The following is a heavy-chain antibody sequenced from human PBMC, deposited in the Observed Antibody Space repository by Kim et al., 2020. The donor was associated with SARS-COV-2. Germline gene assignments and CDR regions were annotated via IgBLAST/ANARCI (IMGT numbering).Heavy chain of an antibody. D-gene: IGHD1-26*01. Sequence: YCADSAQGLFTLSRDNSRNTLYLKMTSLSAEDTAIYYCGRGIVGVIPIDYWGQGTLVTVSS. CDR3: GRGIVGVIPIDY. J-gene: IGHJ4*02. V-gene: IGHV3-53*01.